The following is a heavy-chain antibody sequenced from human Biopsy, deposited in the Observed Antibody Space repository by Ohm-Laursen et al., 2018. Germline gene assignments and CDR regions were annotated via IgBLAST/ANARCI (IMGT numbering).Heavy chain of an antibody. D-gene: IGHD1-26*01. V-gene: IGHV3-9*01. CDR3: ARDRGGARYGMDV. J-gene: IGHJ6*02. CDR2: IRRNSAII. Sequence: SLRLSCAASGFTFSSYAMTWFRQPPGKGLEWVSGIRRNSAIIDYADSVRGRFTISRDNARRFLFLQMNNLKSEDTAFYYCARDRGGARYGMDVWGRGTTVTVSS. CDR1: GFTFSSYA.